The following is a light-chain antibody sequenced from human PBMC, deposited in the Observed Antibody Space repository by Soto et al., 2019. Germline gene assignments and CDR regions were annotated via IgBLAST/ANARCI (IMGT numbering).Light chain of an antibody. CDR1: QSVSSSY. J-gene: IGKJ4*01. V-gene: IGKV3D-20*01. Sequence: ENVFTLYTAPLSLSPGERDTLFCRGSQSVSSSYLAWYQQKPGLAPRLLIYDASSRATGIPDRFSGSGSGTDFTLTISRLEPEDFAVYYCQQYGSSPLTFGGGTKVDIK. CDR3: QQYGSSPLT. CDR2: DAS.